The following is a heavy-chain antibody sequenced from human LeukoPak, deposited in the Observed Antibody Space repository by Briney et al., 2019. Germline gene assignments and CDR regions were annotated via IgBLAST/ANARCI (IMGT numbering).Heavy chain of an antibody. V-gene: IGHV3-30*18. CDR1: GFTFSSYG. CDR2: ISYDGSNK. J-gene: IGHJ4*02. CDR3: AKGSGGVITMVRGVIIGPIDY. D-gene: IGHD3-10*01. Sequence: GGSLRLSCAASGFTFSSYGMHWVRQAPGKGLEWVAVISYDGSNKYYADSVKGQFTISRDNSKNTLYLQMNSLGAEDTAVYYCAKGSGGVITMVRGVIIGPIDYWGQGTLVTVSS.